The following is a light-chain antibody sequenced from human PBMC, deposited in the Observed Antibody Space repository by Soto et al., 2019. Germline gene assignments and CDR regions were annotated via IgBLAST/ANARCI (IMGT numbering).Light chain of an antibody. CDR2: DVV. J-gene: IGLJ1*01. CDR3: SSYTSSTADV. V-gene: IGLV2-14*01. Sequence: QSVLAQPASVSGSPGQSITISCTGTSSDIGGYNFVSWYQQHPGKAPKLMIYDVVNRPSGVSNRFSGSKSGNTASLTISGLQAEGEANYYCSSYTSSTADVFGTGTKVTVL. CDR1: SSDIGGYNF.